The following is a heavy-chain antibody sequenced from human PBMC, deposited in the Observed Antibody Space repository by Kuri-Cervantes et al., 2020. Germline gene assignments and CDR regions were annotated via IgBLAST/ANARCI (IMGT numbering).Heavy chain of an antibody. CDR2: ISWNSGSI. D-gene: IGHD3-22*01. J-gene: IGHJ4*02. CDR1: GFTFDDYA. CDR3: AKATYYYDSSGYPLD. Sequence: GGSLRLSCAASGFTFDDYAMHWVRQAPGNGLEWVSGISWNSGSIGYADSVKGRFTISRDNAKNSLYLQMNSLRTEDTALYYCAKATYYYDSSGYPLDWGQGTLVTVSS. V-gene: IGHV3-9*01.